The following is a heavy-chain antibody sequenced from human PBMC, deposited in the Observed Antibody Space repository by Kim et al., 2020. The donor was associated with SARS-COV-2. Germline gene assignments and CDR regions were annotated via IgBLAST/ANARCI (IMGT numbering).Heavy chain of an antibody. D-gene: IGHD3-3*01. CDR1: GFTFGDYA. J-gene: IGHJ5*02. Sequence: GGSLRLSCAASGFTFGDYAMHWVRQAPGKGLEWVSGISWNSGSIGYADSVKGRFTISRDNAKNSLYLQMNSLRAEDTALYYCAKDPGPEWLLYNWFDPWGQGTLVTVSS. CDR3: AKDPGPEWLLYNWFDP. V-gene: IGHV3-9*01. CDR2: ISWNSGSI.